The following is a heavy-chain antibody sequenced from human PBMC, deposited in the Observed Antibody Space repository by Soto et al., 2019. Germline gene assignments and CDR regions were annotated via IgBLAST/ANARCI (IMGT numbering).Heavy chain of an antibody. V-gene: IGHV4-31*03. CDR1: GDSITRGAYY. D-gene: IGHD1-26*01. CDR3: ARTAEGSYGSVSLDY. CDR2: IHYSVNT. Sequence: QVQLQESGPGLVKPSQTLSLTCTVSGDSITRGAYYWSWIRQSPGKGLEWIGYIHYSVNTYYHPSLKSRVTISADTSTNQFFLNVSSVTAADTAVYYCARTAEGSYGSVSLDYWGQGTLVTVSS. J-gene: IGHJ4*02.